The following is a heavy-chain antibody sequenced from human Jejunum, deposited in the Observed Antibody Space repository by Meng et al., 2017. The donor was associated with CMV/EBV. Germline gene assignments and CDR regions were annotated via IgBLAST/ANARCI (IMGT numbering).Heavy chain of an antibody. D-gene: IGHD2-15*01. Sequence: WSRQAPGKGLEWVSGISWDSANVGYADFVRGRFTISRDNAKKSLYLQMNNLTAADTALYYCTKDILYCSGGACTPGNYDYFYAMDVWGQGTTVTVSS. CDR2: ISWDSANV. CDR3: TKDILYCSGGACTPGNYDYFYAMDV. J-gene: IGHJ6*02. V-gene: IGHV3-9*01.